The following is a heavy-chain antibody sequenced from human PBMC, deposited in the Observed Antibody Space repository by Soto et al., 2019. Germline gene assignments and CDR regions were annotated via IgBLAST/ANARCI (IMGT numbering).Heavy chain of an antibody. D-gene: IGHD4-17*01. CDR1: GFTFSSYA. CDR3: AKPPQDYGDYGTDY. Sequence: PGGSLRLSCAASGFTFSSYAMSWVRQAPGKGLEWVSAISGSGGSTYYADSVKGRFTISRDNSKNTLYLQMNSLRAEDTAVYYCAKPPQDYGDYGTDYWGQGPLVTVSS. V-gene: IGHV3-23*01. CDR2: ISGSGGST. J-gene: IGHJ4*02.